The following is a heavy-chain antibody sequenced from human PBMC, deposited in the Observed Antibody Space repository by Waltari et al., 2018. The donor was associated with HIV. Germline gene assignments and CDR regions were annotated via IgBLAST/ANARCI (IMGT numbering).Heavy chain of an antibody. V-gene: IGHV3-9*01. CDR1: GFTFDDYA. D-gene: IGHD1-1*01. J-gene: IGHJ2*01. Sequence: EVQLVESGGGLVQPGRSLRLSCAASGFTFDDYAMHWVRQAPGKGREWVSGISWNSGSIGYAESVKGRFTISRDNAKNSLYLQMNSLRAEDTALYYCAKDTRSTTARYFDLWGRGTLVTVSS. CDR2: ISWNSGSI. CDR3: AKDTRSTTARYFDL.